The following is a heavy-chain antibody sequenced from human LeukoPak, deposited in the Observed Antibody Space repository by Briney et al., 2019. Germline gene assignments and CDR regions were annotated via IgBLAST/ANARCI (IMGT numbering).Heavy chain of an antibody. J-gene: IGHJ4*02. CDR3: AKDRGYGDYVAYFDY. D-gene: IGHD4-17*01. Sequence: GGSLRLSCTASGFTFSSFWMHWVRQAPGKGPVWVSRIDSDGSSTTYADSVKGRFTISRDNAKNSLYLQMNSLRAEDTALYYCAKDRGYGDYVAYFDYWGQGTLVTVSS. V-gene: IGHV3-74*01. CDR1: GFTFSSFW. CDR2: IDSDGSST.